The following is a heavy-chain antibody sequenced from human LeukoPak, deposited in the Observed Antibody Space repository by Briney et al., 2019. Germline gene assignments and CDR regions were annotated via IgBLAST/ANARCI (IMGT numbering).Heavy chain of an antibody. J-gene: IGHJ4*02. Sequence: PGGSLRLSCAASGFTFSSYSMNWVRQAPGKGLEWVSAISGSGSSTYYADSVKGRFTISRDNSKNTLYLQMNSLRAEDTAVYYCAKISNYYDSSAQFDYWGQGTLVTVSS. V-gene: IGHV3-23*01. CDR3: AKISNYYDSSAQFDY. CDR1: GFTFSSYS. CDR2: ISGSGSST. D-gene: IGHD3-22*01.